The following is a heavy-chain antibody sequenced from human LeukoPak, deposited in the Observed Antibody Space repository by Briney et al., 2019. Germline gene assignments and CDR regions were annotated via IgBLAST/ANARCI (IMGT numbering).Heavy chain of an antibody. J-gene: IGHJ6*02. V-gene: IGHV3-11*01. CDR3: AREQQQYSYYYYGMDV. CDR1: GFTFSDYY. Sequence: GGSLRLSCAASGFTFSDYYMSWIRQAPGKGLEWVSYISSSGSTIYYADSVKGRFTISRDNAKNSLYLQMNSLRAEDTAVYYCAREQQQYSYYYYGMDVWGQGTTVTVSS. D-gene: IGHD6-13*01. CDR2: ISSSGSTI.